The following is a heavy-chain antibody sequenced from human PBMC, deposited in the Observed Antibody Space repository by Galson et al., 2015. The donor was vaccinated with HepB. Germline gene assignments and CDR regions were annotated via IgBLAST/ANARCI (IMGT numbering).Heavy chain of an antibody. CDR2: IIPILGIA. CDR3: ARERYSSSSTDAFDI. J-gene: IGHJ3*02. V-gene: IGHV1-69*10. Sequence: SVKVSCKASGGTFSSYAISWVRQAPGQGLEWMGGIIPILGIANYAQKFQGRVTITADKSTSTAYMELSSLRSEDTAVYYCARERYSSSSTDAFDIWGQGTMVTVSS. D-gene: IGHD6-13*01. CDR1: GGTFSSYA.